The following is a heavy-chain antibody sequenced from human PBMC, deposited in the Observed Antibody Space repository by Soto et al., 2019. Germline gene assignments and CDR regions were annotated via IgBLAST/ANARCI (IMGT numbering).Heavy chain of an antibody. CDR3: ATRGRGWPRETFDY. D-gene: IGHD6-19*01. V-gene: IGHV3-23*01. J-gene: IGHJ4*02. CDR2: ISGSGGST. CDR1: GFTFSSYA. Sequence: EVQLLESGGGLVQPGGSLRLSCAASGFTFSSYAMSWVRQAPGKGLEWVSAISGSGGSTYYADSVKGRFTISRDNSKNPLYLQMNSLRSEYTAVYYWATRGRGWPRETFDYWGQGTLVTVSS.